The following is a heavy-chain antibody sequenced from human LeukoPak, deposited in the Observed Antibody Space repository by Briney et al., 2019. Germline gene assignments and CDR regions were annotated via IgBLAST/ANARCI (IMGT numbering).Heavy chain of an antibody. CDR2: IYTSGST. Sequence: PSETLSLTCTVSGGSISSYYWSWIRQPAGKGLEWSGRIYTSGSTNYNPSLKSRVTLSVDTSKNQISLNLTSVTAGDTAVYYCARSRRYNCAFDIWGQGTMVTVSS. CDR3: ARSRRYNCAFDI. V-gene: IGHV4-4*07. D-gene: IGHD2-2*02. CDR1: GGSISSYY. J-gene: IGHJ3*02.